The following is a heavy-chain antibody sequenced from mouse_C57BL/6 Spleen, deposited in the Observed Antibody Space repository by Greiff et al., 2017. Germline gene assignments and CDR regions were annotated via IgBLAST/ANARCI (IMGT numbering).Heavy chain of an antibody. Sequence: EVQLVESGGGLVKPGGSLKLSCAASGFTFSDYGMHWVRQAPEKGLEWVAYISSGSSTIYYADTVKGRFTISRDNAKNTLFLQMTSLRSDDTAMYYCARDYGSSSGLYYDVWGTGTTVTVSS. J-gene: IGHJ1*03. CDR1: GFTFSDYG. D-gene: IGHD1-1*01. V-gene: IGHV5-17*01. CDR2: ISSGSSTI. CDR3: ARDYGSSSGLYYDV.